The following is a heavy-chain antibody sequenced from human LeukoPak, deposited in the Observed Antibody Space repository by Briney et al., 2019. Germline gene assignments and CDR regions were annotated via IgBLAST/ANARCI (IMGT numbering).Heavy chain of an antibody. J-gene: IGHJ5*02. V-gene: IGHV4-59*01. D-gene: IGHD3-10*01. Sequence: SETLSLTCTVSGGSISSYYWSWIRQPPGKGLEWIGYIYYSGSTNYNPSLKSRVTISVDTSKNQFSLKLSSVTAADTAVYYCARARRITMVRGVIITFDPWGQGTLVTVSS. CDR3: ARARRITMVRGVIITFDP. CDR2: IYYSGST. CDR1: GGSISSYY.